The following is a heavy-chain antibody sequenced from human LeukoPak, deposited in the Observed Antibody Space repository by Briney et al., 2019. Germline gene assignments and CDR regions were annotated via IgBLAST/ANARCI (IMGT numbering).Heavy chain of an antibody. CDR2: IYYSGST. D-gene: IGHD2-21*02. V-gene: IGHV4-39*07. J-gene: IGHJ6*03. CDR1: GGSISSSSYY. CDR3: ARVSYCGGDCYQGYYYYYMDV. Sequence: SETLSLTCTVSGGSISSSSYYWGWIRQPPGKGLEWIGSIYYSGSTYYNPSLKSRVTISVDTSKNQFSLKLSSVTAADTAVYYCARVSYCGGDCYQGYYYYYMDVWGKGTTVTVSS.